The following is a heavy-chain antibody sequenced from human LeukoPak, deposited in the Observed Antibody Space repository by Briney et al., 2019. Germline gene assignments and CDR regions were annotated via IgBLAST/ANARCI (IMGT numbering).Heavy chain of an antibody. CDR3: VGPDSQFDC. V-gene: IGHV3-21*01. CDR1: GFTFSDQS. D-gene: IGHD3-10*01. CDR2: ISSNSLHI. J-gene: IGHJ4*02. Sequence: PGGSLRLSCAASGFTFSDQSLNWVRQAPGKGLEWVSSISSNSLHIFYADSVKGRFTISRDNAKNSLYLQMNNLRAEDTAVYYCVGPDSQFDCWGQGTLVTVSS.